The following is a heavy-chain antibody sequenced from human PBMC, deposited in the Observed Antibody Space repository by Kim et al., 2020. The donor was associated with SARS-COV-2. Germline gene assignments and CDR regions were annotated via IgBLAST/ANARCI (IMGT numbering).Heavy chain of an antibody. J-gene: IGHJ6*02. D-gene: IGHD3-9*01. Sequence: FTISRDNSKNTLYLQMNSLRAEDTAVYYCARGSDYDILTGYSEDYGMDVWGQGTTVTVSS. CDR3: ARGSDYDILTGYSEDYGMDV. V-gene: IGHV3-30*07.